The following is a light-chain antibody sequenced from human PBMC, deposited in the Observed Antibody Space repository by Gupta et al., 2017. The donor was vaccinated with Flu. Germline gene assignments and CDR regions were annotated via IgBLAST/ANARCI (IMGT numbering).Light chain of an antibody. Sequence: QSALTQPPSASGSPGQSVTISCTGTSNDVGGYNFVSWYQHHPGKAPKFLIFDVSKRPSGVPDRFSGSKSGNTASLTVSGLQAEDEADYYCSSYAGSNVYVFGNGTRVTV. CDR2: DVS. CDR1: SNDVGGYNF. V-gene: IGLV2-8*01. J-gene: IGLJ1*01. CDR3: SSYAGSNVYV.